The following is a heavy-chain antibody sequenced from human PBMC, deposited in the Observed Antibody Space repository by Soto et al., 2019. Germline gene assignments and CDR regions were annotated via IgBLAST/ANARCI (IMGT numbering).Heavy chain of an antibody. CDR3: ARNDGNYDFWSGPLPGMDV. D-gene: IGHD3-3*01. CDR2: ISSSSSTI. V-gene: IGHV3-48*02. Sequence: GGSLRLSCAASGFTFSSYSMNWVRQAPGKGLEWVSYISSSSSTIYYADSVKGRFTISRDNAKNSLYLQMNSMRDEDTAGYYCARNDGNYDFWSGPLPGMDVWGQGTTVTVSS. CDR1: GFTFSSYS. J-gene: IGHJ6*02.